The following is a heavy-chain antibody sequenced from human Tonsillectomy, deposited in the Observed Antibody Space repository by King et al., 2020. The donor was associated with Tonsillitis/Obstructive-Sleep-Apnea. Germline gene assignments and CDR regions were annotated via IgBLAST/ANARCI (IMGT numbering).Heavy chain of an antibody. D-gene: IGHD3-10*01. V-gene: IGHV3-30*04. CDR3: ARYRSLLWFGELFTPDAFDI. CDR2: ISYDGSNK. Sequence: VQLVESGGGVVQPGRSLRLSCAASGFTFSSYAMHWVRQAPGKGLEWVAVISYDGSNKYYADSVKGRFTISRDNSKNTLYLQMNSLRAEDTAVYYCARYRSLLWFGELFTPDAFDIWGQGTMVTVSS. CDR1: GFTFSSYA. J-gene: IGHJ3*02.